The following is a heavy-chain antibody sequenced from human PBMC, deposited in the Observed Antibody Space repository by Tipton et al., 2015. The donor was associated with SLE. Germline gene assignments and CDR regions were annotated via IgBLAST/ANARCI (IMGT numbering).Heavy chain of an antibody. Sequence: TLSLTCTVSSGSISSYHWSWIRQPPGKGLEWIGYTYYSGNTNHNPSLESRVTISPDTSKNQFSLKLNSVTAADTAVYYCARGGRWGSVANFDNWGQGTLVTVSS. V-gene: IGHV4-59*01. CDR2: TYYSGNT. D-gene: IGHD5-12*01. J-gene: IGHJ4*02. CDR3: ARGGRWGSVANFDN. CDR1: SGSISSYH.